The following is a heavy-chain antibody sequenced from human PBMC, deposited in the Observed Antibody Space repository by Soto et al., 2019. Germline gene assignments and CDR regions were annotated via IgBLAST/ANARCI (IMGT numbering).Heavy chain of an antibody. Sequence: EVQLVESGGGLVQPGGSLRLSCAASGFTFSSDWMSWVRQAPGKGLEWVANIKEDGSDMYYLDSVKGRFTISRDNAKNSLYLQMNSLRAEDTAVYYCATEVWVYYDFWSGYSDYWGQGTLVTVSS. CDR1: GFTFSSDW. V-gene: IGHV3-7*01. CDR2: IKEDGSDM. D-gene: IGHD3-3*01. J-gene: IGHJ4*02. CDR3: ATEVWVYYDFWSGYSDY.